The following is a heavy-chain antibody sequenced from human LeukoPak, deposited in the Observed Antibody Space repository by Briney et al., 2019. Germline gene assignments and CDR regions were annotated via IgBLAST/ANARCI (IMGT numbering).Heavy chain of an antibody. J-gene: IGHJ3*02. CDR1: GGSISSYY. Sequence: SETLSLTCTVSGGSISSYYWSWIRQPPGKGLEWIGYIYYSGSTNYNPSLKSRVTISVDTSKNQFSLKLSSVTAADTALYYCARVGYCSSTSCAKNAFDIWGQGTMVTVSS. CDR2: IYYSGST. D-gene: IGHD2-2*01. V-gene: IGHV4-59*01. CDR3: ARVGYCSSTSCAKNAFDI.